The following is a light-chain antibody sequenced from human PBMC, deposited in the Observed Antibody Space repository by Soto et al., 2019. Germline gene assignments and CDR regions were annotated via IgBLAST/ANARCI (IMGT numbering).Light chain of an antibody. V-gene: IGKV3-15*01. Sequence: EIVMTQSPATLSVSPGGRATLSCRASQSISDTLAWYQQKPGQAPRLLIHGASTRAAGFPASFSGSGSGTEFTLTISSLQSEDFAVYYCEQYKNWPRTFGRGTKVDIK. CDR3: EQYKNWPRT. CDR2: GAS. CDR1: QSISDT. J-gene: IGKJ4*02.